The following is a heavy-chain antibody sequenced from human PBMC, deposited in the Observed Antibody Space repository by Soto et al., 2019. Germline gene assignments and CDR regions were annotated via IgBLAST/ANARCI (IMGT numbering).Heavy chain of an antibody. CDR1: GSTFSIYW. J-gene: IGHJ4*02. CDR3: AGWADANY. D-gene: IGHD6-19*01. CDR2: ISPDGSQK. Sequence: PGGSLRLSCAASGSTFSIYWMNLVRHVPGKGLEWVANISPDGSQKNYVDSVKGRFTVSRDNAKKSFFLQMNSLRAEDTAVYYCAGWADANYWGQGILVTVSS. V-gene: IGHV3-7*01.